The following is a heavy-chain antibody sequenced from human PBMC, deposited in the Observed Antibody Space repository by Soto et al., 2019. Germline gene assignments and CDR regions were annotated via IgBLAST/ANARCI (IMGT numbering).Heavy chain of an antibody. D-gene: IGHD2-2*03. Sequence: GGSLRLSCAASGFTFSNAWMSWVRQAPGKGLEWVGRFKSKTDGGTTDYAAPVKGRFTISRDDSKNTLYLQMNSLKTEDTAVYYCTTDAGYCSSTSCYYYYYYMDVWGKGTTVTVSS. CDR1: GFTFSNAW. CDR2: FKSKTDGGTT. J-gene: IGHJ6*03. V-gene: IGHV3-15*01. CDR3: TTDAGYCSSTSCYYYYYYMDV.